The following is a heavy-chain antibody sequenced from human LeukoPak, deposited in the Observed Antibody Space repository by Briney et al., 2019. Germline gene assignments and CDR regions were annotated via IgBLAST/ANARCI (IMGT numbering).Heavy chain of an antibody. D-gene: IGHD3-10*01. V-gene: IGHV4-59*01. CDR2: IYNSGNN. CDR1: GGSIGSFY. Sequence: SETLSLTCTVSGGSIGSFYWSWIRQPPGKGLEWIGYIYNSGNNNYNPSLKSRVTMSVDTSKNQFSLKLSSVTAADTAVYYCARASVLLSADYWGQGILVIVSA. CDR3: ARASVLLSADY. J-gene: IGHJ4*02.